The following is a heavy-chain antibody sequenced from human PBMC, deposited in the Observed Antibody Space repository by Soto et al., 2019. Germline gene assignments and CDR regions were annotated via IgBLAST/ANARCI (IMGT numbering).Heavy chain of an antibody. J-gene: IGHJ5*02. CDR2: VYHSGTT. CDR3: ASAQFYSGSGNYYSRMFDP. V-gene: IGHV4-30-2*01. D-gene: IGHD3-10*01. Sequence: KPSGSLSLTCAVSGGTVSAYGFSWSWLRPPPGGGLEWIGYVYHSGTTLYNPSLKTRLTISLDRSNNRFSLTLNSMTAADTAVYYCASAQFYSGSGNYYSRMFDPWGQGTQVTVSS. CDR1: GGTVSAYGFS.